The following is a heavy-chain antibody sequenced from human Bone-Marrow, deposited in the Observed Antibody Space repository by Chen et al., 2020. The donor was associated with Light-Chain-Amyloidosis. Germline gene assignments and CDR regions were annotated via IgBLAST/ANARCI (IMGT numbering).Heavy chain of an antibody. V-gene: IGHV5-51*01. D-gene: IGHD5-12*01. Sequence: EVKKPGESLKISCKGSGYTFPNHWIGWVRQMPGKGLEWMGVIYPDDSDARYSPSFEGQVTISADKSITTAYLQWRSLKASDTAMYYCARRRDGYNFDYWGQGTLVTVSS. CDR3: ARRRDGYNFDY. CDR2: IYPDDSDA. J-gene: IGHJ4*02. CDR1: GYTFPNHW.